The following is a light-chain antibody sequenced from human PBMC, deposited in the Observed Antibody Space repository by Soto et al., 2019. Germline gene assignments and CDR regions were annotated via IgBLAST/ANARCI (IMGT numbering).Light chain of an antibody. Sequence: QSALTQPASVSGSPGQSITISCTGTSSDVGGYNYVSWYQQHPVKAPKLMIYDVTNRPSGVSNRFSGSKSGNTASLTISGLQAEDEADYYCSSYTPSTTVLFGGGTKLTVL. CDR1: SSDVGGYNY. J-gene: IGLJ2*01. CDR2: DVT. V-gene: IGLV2-14*01. CDR3: SSYTPSTTVL.